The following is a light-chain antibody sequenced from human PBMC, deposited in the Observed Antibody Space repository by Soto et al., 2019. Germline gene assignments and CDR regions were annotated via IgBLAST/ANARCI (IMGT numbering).Light chain of an antibody. CDR3: QHYNSYSEA. CDR2: TAS. J-gene: IGKJ1*01. CDR1: QDISSY. V-gene: IGKV1-9*01. Sequence: DIQLTQSPSFLSASIGDRVTITCRASQDISSYLAWYQLKPGKAPKLLISTASTLQSGVPSRFSGSGSGTEFTLTISSLQPEDFATYYCQHYNSYSEAFGQGTKVDI.